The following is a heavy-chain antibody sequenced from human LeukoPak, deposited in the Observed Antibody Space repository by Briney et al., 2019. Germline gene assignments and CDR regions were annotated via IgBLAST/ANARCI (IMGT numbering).Heavy chain of an antibody. J-gene: IGHJ4*02. CDR3: AREVISTPSYFDY. Sequence: GGSLRLSCAASGFTVSSSFIYWVRRAPGKGLEWVSFIHRDNKTYYADTVKGRFTMSRDSSKNTLYLQMNSLGADDTAVYYCAREVISTPSYFDYWGQGILVTVSS. D-gene: IGHD2-2*01. CDR1: GFTVSSSF. V-gene: IGHV3-53*01. CDR2: IHRDNKT.